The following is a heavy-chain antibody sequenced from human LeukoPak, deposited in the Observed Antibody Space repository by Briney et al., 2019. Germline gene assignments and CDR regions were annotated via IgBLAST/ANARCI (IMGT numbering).Heavy chain of an antibody. D-gene: IGHD3-9*01. V-gene: IGHV4-61*02. J-gene: IGHJ6*03. CDR3: AREAPVLRYFDWLAYYYMDV. CDR2: IFTSGST. CDR1: GDSISSGFYY. Sequence: SQTLSLTCTVSGDSISSGFYYWSWIRQPAGRGLEWIGRIFTSGSTNYNPSLKSRVTISVDTSKNQFSLKLSSVTAADTAVYYCAREAPVLRYFDWLAYYYMDVWGKGTTVTVSS.